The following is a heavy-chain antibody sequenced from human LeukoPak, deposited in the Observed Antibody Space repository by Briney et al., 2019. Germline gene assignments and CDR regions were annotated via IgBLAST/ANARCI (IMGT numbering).Heavy chain of an antibody. Sequence: GGSLRLSCAASGFTFSSYGMHWVRQAPGKGLEWVAVIWYDGSNKYYADSVKGRFTISRDNSKNTLYLQMNSLRAEDTAVYYCARDARGSGDDLIVVTYYYGMEGWGKGTTVTVPS. V-gene: IGHV3-33*01. D-gene: IGHD5-12*01. CDR2: IWYDGSNK. CDR3: ARDARGSGDDLIVVTYYYGMEG. J-gene: IGHJ6*04. CDR1: GFTFSSYG.